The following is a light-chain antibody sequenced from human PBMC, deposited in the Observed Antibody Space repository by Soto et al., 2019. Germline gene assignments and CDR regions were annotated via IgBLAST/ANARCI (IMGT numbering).Light chain of an antibody. CDR1: QNISNS. V-gene: IGKV1-39*01. J-gene: IGKJ3*01. Sequence: DIQMTQSPSSLSASLGDRVTIACRASQNISNSLNWYRQRPGKAPNLLIYAASSLQTGAPSRFSGSGSGTDFTLTISSLQPEDFATYCCQQSYSAPFTFGPGTKVDIK. CDR2: AAS. CDR3: QQSYSAPFT.